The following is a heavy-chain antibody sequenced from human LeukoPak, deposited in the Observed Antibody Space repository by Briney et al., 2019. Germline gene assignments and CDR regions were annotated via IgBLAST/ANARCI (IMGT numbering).Heavy chain of an antibody. CDR2: INHSGST. V-gene: IGHV4-34*01. CDR1: GGSFSGYY. CDR3: ARAPLLGNWFDP. J-gene: IGHJ5*02. D-gene: IGHD3-16*01. Sequence: SETLSLTCAVYGGSFSGYYWSWIRQPPGKGLEWIGEINHSGSTNYNPSLKSRVTISVDTSKNQFSLKLSSVTAADTAVYYCARAPLLGNWFDPWGQGTLVTVSS.